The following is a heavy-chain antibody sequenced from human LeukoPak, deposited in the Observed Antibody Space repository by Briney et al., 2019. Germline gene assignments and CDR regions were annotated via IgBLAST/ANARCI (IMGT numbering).Heavy chain of an antibody. D-gene: IGHD2-2*01. CDR3: ARADTDIVVVPAAIRYFDY. CDR1: GGSFSGYY. Sequence: SETLSLTCAVYGGSFSGYYWSWIRQPPGKGLEWIGEINHNGSPNYNPSLKSRVTISLDASKTQFSLTLSSVTAADTAVYYCARADTDIVVVPAAIRYFDYWGHGTLVSVSS. CDR2: INHNGSP. V-gene: IGHV4-34*01. J-gene: IGHJ4*01.